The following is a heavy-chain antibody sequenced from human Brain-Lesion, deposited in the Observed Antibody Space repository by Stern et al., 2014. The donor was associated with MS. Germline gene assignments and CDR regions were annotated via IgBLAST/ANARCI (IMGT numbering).Heavy chain of an antibody. Sequence: VHLVESGPGLVKPSETLSLTCTVSGGSFSSRSYYWGWIRQPPGKGLEWIGSVYYSGNAYYNPSLESPVTMSVDTSHNPLSLNRRSVTAADTAVYYCARIDSSSWYDYFVSWGQGTLVTVSS. D-gene: IGHD6-13*01. V-gene: IGHV4-39*01. J-gene: IGHJ4*02. CDR1: GGSFSSRSYY. CDR3: ARIDSSSWYDYFVS. CDR2: VYYSGNA.